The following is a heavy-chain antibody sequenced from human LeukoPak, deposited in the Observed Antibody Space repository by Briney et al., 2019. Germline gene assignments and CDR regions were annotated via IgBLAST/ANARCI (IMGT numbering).Heavy chain of an antibody. CDR1: GGTFISYA. D-gene: IGHD1-20*01. CDR2: IIPIFGRA. CDR3: ARGGIGNWNDNNWFDP. V-gene: IGHV1-69*05. J-gene: IGHJ5*02. Sequence: SVKVSCKASGGTFISYAISWVRQAPGQGLEWMGGIIPIFGRANYAQKFQGRVTITTDESTTTAYMELSSLRSEDTAVYYCARGGIGNWNDNNWFDPWGQGTLVTVSS.